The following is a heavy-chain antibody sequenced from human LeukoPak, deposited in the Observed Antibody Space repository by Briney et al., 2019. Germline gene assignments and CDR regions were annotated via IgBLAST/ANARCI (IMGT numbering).Heavy chain of an antibody. CDR2: IKRKTDGGTT. D-gene: IGHD4/OR15-4a*01. Sequence: PGGSLRLSCAASGFTFSNAWMSWGRQAPGKGLEWVGRIKRKTDGGTTDYAAPVKGRFSISRDDSKNTLYLQMNSLKTEDTAVYYCTTLGAFDYWGLGTLVTVSS. CDR3: TTLGAFDY. CDR1: GFTFSNAW. V-gene: IGHV3-15*01. J-gene: IGHJ4*02.